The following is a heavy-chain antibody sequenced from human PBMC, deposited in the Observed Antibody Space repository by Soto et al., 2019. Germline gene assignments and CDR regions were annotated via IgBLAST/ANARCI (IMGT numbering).Heavy chain of an antibody. D-gene: IGHD2-15*01. Sequence: QVQLVQSGAELKKPGSSVKVSCKASGGSVTAYTINWVRQAPGQGPEWIGAFIPIFPTPNYAQKFQGRVTIAADGPTNTAYMELNSLTSDDAAVYYCGTGAVVPAYPNWVDTWGQGTLVTVSS. CDR3: GTGAVVPAYPNWVDT. CDR1: GGSVTAYT. J-gene: IGHJ5*02. CDR2: FIPIFPTP. V-gene: IGHV1-69*12.